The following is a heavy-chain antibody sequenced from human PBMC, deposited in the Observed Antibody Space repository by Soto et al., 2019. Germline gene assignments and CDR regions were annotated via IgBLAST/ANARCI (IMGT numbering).Heavy chain of an antibody. D-gene: IGHD3-22*01. J-gene: IGHJ4*02. Sequence: SVKVSCKASGGTFSSYAISWVRHAPGQGLEWMGGIIPIFGTANYAQKFQGRVTITADKSTSTAYMELSSLRSEDTAVYYCARERGDYYDSSGYSSFVYWGQGTLVTVS. V-gene: IGHV1-69*06. CDR2: IIPIFGTA. CDR3: ARERGDYYDSSGYSSFVY. CDR1: GGTFSSYA.